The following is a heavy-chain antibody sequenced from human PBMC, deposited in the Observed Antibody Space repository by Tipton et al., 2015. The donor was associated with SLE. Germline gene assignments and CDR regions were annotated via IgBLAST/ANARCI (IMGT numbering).Heavy chain of an antibody. D-gene: IGHD2-15*01. CDR1: GGSISSYY. CDR2: IYTNENT. CDR3: ARLYRLVPPTLTYHYMDV. V-gene: IGHV4-4*07. J-gene: IGHJ6*03. Sequence: TLSLTCTVSGGSISSYYWSWIRQPAGGGLEWIGRIYTNENTNYNPSLKSRVTMSVDTSKNHFSLKLISVTAADTALYFCARLYRLVPPTLTYHYMDVWGRGTTVTVSS.